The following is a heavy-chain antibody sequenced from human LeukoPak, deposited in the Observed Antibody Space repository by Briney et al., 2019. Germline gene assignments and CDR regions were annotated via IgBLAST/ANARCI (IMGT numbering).Heavy chain of an antibody. V-gene: IGHV4-4*02. CDR1: GGSISSNKW. D-gene: IGHD3-10*01. CDR2: IYLSGTT. CDR3: AGTWSYVSGNYLNY. J-gene: IGHJ4*02. Sequence: SETLSLTCTVSGGSISSNKWWSWVRQPPGKGLEWIGEIYLSGTTNYSPSLKSRLTMSVDTSKNQFSLKLTSVTAADTAVYYCAGTWSYVSGNYLNYWGQGTLVTVSS.